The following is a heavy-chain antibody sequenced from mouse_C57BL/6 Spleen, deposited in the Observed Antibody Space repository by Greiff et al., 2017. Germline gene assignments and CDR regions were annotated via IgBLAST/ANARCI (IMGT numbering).Heavy chain of an antibody. V-gene: IGHV5-9-1*02. CDR2: ISSGGDYI. Sequence: DVMLVESGEGLVKPGGSLKLSCAASGFTFSSYAMSWVRQTPEKRLEWVAYISSGGDYIYYADTVKGRFTISRDNARNTLYLQMSSLKSEDTAMYYCTREGTGTWDYWGQGTTLTVSS. CDR1: GFTFSSYA. D-gene: IGHD4-1*01. CDR3: TREGTGTWDY. J-gene: IGHJ2*01.